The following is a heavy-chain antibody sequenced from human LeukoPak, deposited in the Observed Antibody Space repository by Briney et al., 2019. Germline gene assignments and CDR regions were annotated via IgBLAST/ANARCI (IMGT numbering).Heavy chain of an antibody. CDR1: GGSISSTNW. Sequence: SGTLSLTCGVSGGSISSTNWWSWVRQPPGQGLEWIGEISLSGVTNYNPSLKIRVTISLDRSKNHPSLTLTSVTAADTAVYYCSRESGAFSPFGYWGQGTLVTVSS. CDR3: SRESGAFSPFGY. D-gene: IGHD1-26*01. J-gene: IGHJ4*02. V-gene: IGHV4-4*02. CDR2: ISLSGVT.